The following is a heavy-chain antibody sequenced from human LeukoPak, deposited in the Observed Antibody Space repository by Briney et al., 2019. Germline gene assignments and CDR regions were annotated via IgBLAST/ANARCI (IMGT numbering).Heavy chain of an antibody. Sequence: GASVKVSCKASGYTFTGYYMHWVRQAPGQGLEWMGWINPNSGGTNYAQKFQGRVTMTRDTSISTAYMELSSLRSEDTAVYYCARLTYGSGSYSNWFDPWGQGTLVTVSS. J-gene: IGHJ5*02. CDR1: GYTFTGYY. CDR2: INPNSGGT. CDR3: ARLTYGSGSYSNWFDP. D-gene: IGHD3-10*01. V-gene: IGHV1-2*02.